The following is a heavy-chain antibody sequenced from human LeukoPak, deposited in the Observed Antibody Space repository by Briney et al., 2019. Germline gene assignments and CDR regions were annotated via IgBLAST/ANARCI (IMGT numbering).Heavy chain of an antibody. CDR1: GYSFTTYW. V-gene: IGHV5-51*01. Sequence: GESLKISCKGYGYSFTTYWIAWVRQMPGKGLEWMGIIYPGDSDTRYSPSFQGQVTISADKSMNTAYLQWSSLQASDTAMYYCARRDAYMEFFDYWGQGTQVTVSS. J-gene: IGHJ4*02. CDR3: ARRDAYMEFFDY. CDR2: IYPGDSDT. D-gene: IGHD5-24*01.